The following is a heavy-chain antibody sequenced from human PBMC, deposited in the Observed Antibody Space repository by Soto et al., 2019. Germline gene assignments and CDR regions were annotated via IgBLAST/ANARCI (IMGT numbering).Heavy chain of an antibody. D-gene: IGHD6-19*01. CDR1: GFTFSSYD. V-gene: IGHV3-13*01. CDR3: ARASSGWFTFWFDP. J-gene: IGHJ5*02. Sequence: HPGGSLRLSCAASGFTFSSYDMHWVRQATGKGLEWVPAIGTAGDTYYPGSVKGRFTISRENAKNSLYLQMNSLRAEDTAVYYCARASSGWFTFWFDPWGQGTRVNVAS. CDR2: IGTAGDT.